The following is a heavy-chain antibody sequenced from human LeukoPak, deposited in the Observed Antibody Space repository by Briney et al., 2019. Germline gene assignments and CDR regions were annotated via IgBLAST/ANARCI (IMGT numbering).Heavy chain of an antibody. Sequence: ASVKVSCKASGYTFTSYDINWVRQATGQGLEWMGRINPNSGNTGYAQKFQGRVTMTRNTSISTAYMELSSLRSEDTAVYYCARGGWQWLVGVTVMDFDYWGQGTLVTVSS. D-gene: IGHD6-19*01. V-gene: IGHV1-8*01. CDR2: INPNSGNT. CDR3: ARGGWQWLVGVTVMDFDY. CDR1: GYTFTSYD. J-gene: IGHJ4*02.